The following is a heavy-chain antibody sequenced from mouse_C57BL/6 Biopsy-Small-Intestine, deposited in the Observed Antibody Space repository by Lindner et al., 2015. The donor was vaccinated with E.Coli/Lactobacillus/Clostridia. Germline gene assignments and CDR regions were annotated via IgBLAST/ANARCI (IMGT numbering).Heavy chain of an antibody. Sequence: VQLQESGPELVKPGASVKISCKASGYVFSNSWMNWVKQRPGKGLEWIGRIYPGDGDTNYNGKFKDKATLTADKSSSTAYMQLSSLTSEDSAVYFCATSGYTWFAYWGQGTLVTVSA. J-gene: IGHJ3*01. D-gene: IGHD3-2*02. V-gene: IGHV1-82*01. CDR2: IYPGDGDT. CDR3: ATSGYTWFAY. CDR1: GYVFSNSW.